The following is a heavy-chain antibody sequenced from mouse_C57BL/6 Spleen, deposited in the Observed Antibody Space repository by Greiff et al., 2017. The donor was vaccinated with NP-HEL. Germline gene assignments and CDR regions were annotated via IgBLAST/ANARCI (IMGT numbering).Heavy chain of an antibody. V-gene: IGHV1-18*01. D-gene: IGHD3-3*01. CDR1: GYTFTDYN. Sequence: EVQLQQSGPELVKPGASVKIPCKASGYTFTDYNMDWVKQSHGKSLEWIGDINPNNGGTNYNQKFKGKATLTVDKSSSTAYMELRSLTSEDTAVYYCARRGDGFAYWGQGTLVTVSA. CDR2: INPNNGGT. J-gene: IGHJ3*01. CDR3: ARRGDGFAY.